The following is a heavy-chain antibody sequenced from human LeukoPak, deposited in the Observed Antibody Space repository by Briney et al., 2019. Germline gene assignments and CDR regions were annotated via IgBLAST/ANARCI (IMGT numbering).Heavy chain of an antibody. V-gene: IGHV3-33*05. CDR3: AHGAMYQLDY. Sequence: GGSLRLSCTASGFTFSSYGMHWVRQAPGKGLEWVAVISYDGSYKYYADSVKGRFTISRDNSKNTLFLQMNSLRAEDTAVYYCAHGAMYQLDYWGQGTLVTVSS. J-gene: IGHJ4*02. D-gene: IGHD2-2*01. CDR2: ISYDGSYK. CDR1: GFTFSSYG.